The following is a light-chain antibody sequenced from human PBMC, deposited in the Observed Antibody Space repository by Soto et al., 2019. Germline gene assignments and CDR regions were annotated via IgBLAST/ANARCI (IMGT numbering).Light chain of an antibody. CDR2: GAS. J-gene: IGKJ1*01. V-gene: IGKV3-20*01. CDR3: QQYGSSPRT. Sequence: EIVLTQSPGTLSFSLGERAALSCRSSQSISNNYLAWYQQKPGQGPRLLIQGASVRATGIPDRFSGSGSGTDFTLTISRLEPEDFAVYYCQQYGSSPRTFGQGTKVDIK. CDR1: QSISNNY.